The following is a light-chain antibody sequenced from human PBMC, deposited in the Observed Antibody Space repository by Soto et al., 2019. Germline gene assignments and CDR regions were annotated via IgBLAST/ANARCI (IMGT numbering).Light chain of an antibody. CDR3: QLRINWRPWT. CDR1: QSVSSY. V-gene: IGKV3-11*01. J-gene: IGKJ1*01. Sequence: EIVLTQAPATLSLSPGERATLSCRASQSVSSYLAWYQQKPGQAPRLLIYDASNRATGIPARFSGSGSGTDFTLTIISLEPEDFAVYYCQLRINWRPWTCGQGTQVAIK. CDR2: DAS.